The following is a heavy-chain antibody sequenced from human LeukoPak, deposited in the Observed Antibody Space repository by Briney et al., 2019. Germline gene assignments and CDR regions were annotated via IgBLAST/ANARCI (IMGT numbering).Heavy chain of an antibody. CDR2: IYSGGST. V-gene: IGHV3-66*01. CDR3: ARDERLLSFLK. CDR1: GFTFSSYS. D-gene: IGHD3-3*01. Sequence: GGSLRLSCAASGFTFSSYSMNWVRQAPGKGLEWVSLIYSGGSTYYADSVKGRFTISRDNSKNTLYLQMNSLRAEDTAIYYCARDERLLSFLKWGQGTLVTVSS. J-gene: IGHJ4*02.